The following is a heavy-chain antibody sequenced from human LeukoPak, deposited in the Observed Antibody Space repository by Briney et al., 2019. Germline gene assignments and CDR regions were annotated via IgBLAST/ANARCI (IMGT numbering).Heavy chain of an antibody. CDR1: GFTFSSYG. CDR3: AKDSVIRPFTYYDSSGYYFGIAY. J-gene: IGHJ4*02. V-gene: IGHV3-30*02. CDR2: MRYDGSNK. Sequence: GGSLRLSCAASGFTFSSYGMHWVRQAPGKGLEWVAFMRYDGSNKYYADSVKGRFTISRDNSKNTLYLQMNSLRAEDTAVYYCAKDSVIRPFTYYDSSGYYFGIAYWGQGTLVTVSS. D-gene: IGHD3-22*01.